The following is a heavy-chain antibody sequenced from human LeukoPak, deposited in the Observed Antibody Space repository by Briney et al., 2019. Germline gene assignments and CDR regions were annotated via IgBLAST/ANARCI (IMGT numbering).Heavy chain of an antibody. Sequence: SQTRSLTCAVYGGSFSGYYWSWIRQPPGKGLEWIGEINHSGSTNYDPSLKSRVTISVDTSKNQFSLKLSSVTAADTAVYYCARGPLPYCSSTSCYLGGYYYYGMDVWGKGTTVTVSS. CDR2: INHSGST. D-gene: IGHD2-2*01. V-gene: IGHV4-34*01. CDR3: ARGPLPYCSSTSCYLGGYYYYGMDV. J-gene: IGHJ6*04. CDR1: GGSFSGYY.